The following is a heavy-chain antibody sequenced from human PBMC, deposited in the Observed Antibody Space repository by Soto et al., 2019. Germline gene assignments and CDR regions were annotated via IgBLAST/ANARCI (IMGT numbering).Heavy chain of an antibody. CDR3: AREKRGYSHVIRLYYFDY. V-gene: IGHV4-59*01. CDR1: GGSISSYY. CDR2: IYYSGST. D-gene: IGHD5-18*01. Sequence: SETLSLTCTVSGGSISSYYWSWIRQPPGKGLEWIGYIYYSGSTNYNPSLKSRVTISVDTSKNQFSLKLSSVTAADTAVYYFAREKRGYSHVIRLYYFDYWGQGTLVTVSS. J-gene: IGHJ4*02.